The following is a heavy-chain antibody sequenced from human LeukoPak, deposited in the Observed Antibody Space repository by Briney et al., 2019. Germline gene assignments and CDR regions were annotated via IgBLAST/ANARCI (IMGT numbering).Heavy chain of an antibody. D-gene: IGHD3-3*01. Sequence: PSETLSLTCTVSGGSISSSSYYWGWIRQPPGKGLELIGSIYYSGSTYYNPSLKSRVTISVDTSKNQFSLKLSSVTAADTAVYYCASPGSITIFGVVISRDAFDIWGQGTMVTVPS. CDR3: ASPGSITIFGVVISRDAFDI. V-gene: IGHV4-39*07. CDR2: IYYSGST. J-gene: IGHJ3*02. CDR1: GGSISSSSYY.